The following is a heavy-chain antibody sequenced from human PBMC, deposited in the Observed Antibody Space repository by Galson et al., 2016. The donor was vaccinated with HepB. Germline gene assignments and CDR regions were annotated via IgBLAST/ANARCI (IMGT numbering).Heavy chain of an antibody. CDR1: GGSISSYY. V-gene: IGHV4-59*01. J-gene: IGHJ3*02. CDR2: IYYSGNT. Sequence: SDTLSLTCTVSGGSISSYYWSWIRQPPGKGLEWIGYIYYSGNTNYNPSLKSRVTISIDTSKNQFSLKVSSVTAADAAMYYCAGHPYYDFWSGSSGDDAFNIWRQGTMVTFSS. CDR3: AGHPYYDFWSGSSGDDAFNI. D-gene: IGHD3-3*01.